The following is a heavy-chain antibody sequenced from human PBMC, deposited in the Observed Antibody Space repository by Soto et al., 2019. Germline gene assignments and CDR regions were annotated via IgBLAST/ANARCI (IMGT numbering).Heavy chain of an antibody. CDR2: ITPFNGDT. CDR3: ARVRVVVGATIDS. Sequence: QVQLVQSGSEVKKPGASVKVSCKASGYTFSSNSIHWVRQAPGQGLEWMGWITPFNGDTSYAQKFQGRVNMTTDSSTSTVFMELRSLRFDDTAVYYCARVRVVVGATIDSWGQGTLVTVSS. D-gene: IGHD2-15*01. V-gene: IGHV1-18*04. CDR1: GYTFSSNS. J-gene: IGHJ4*02.